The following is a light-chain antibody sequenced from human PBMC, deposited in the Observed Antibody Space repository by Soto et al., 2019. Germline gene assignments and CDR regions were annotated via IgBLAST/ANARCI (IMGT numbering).Light chain of an antibody. CDR2: WAS. J-gene: IGKJ1*01. Sequence: DILMTQSPDSLAVSLGERATINCKSSQSVLYSSNNKNYLAWYQQKPGQPPKLLIYWASTRESGVPDRFSGSGSGTDFTLTISSLQPEDVATYYCQKYNSAPRTFGQGTKV. CDR1: QSVLYSSNNKNY. CDR3: QKYNSAPRT. V-gene: IGKV4-1*01.